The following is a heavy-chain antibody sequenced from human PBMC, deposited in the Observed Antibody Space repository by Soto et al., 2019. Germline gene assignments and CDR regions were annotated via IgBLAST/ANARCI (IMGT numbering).Heavy chain of an antibody. D-gene: IGHD6-19*01. CDR3: AKDNRLHFPYSSGDFVFDY. CDR1: GFTFDDYT. J-gene: IGHJ4*02. CDR2: ISWDGGST. V-gene: IGHV3-43*01. Sequence: GGSLRLSCAASGFTFDDYTMHWVRQAPGKGLEWVSLISWDGGSTYYADSVKGRFTISRDNSKNSLYLQMNSLRTEDTALYYCAKDNRLHFPYSSGDFVFDYWGQGTLVTVSS.